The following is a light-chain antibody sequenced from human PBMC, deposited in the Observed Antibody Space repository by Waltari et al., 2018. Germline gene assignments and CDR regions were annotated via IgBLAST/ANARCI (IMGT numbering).Light chain of an antibody. CDR2: GAS. CDR3: QQCGSSVMYT. V-gene: IGKV3-20*01. J-gene: IGKJ2*01. CDR1: QSVSRSR. Sequence: EVVLTQSPGTLALSPGERATLSCRASQSVSRSRIAWYLHKPGQAPRLLIYGASGRATGIPDRFSCSGSGTDFTLTISRVEPEDFAVYYCQQCGSSVMYTFGQGTKLEIE.